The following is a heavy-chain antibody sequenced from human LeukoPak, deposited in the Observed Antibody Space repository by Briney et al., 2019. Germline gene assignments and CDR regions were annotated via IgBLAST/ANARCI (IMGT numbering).Heavy chain of an antibody. Sequence: KPSETLSLPCPVSGGSISSHYWNWIRQPPGKGLEGIGYIFYSGGTHYNPSLKSRVTMSLDTSKNHFSLKLTSVTAADTAVYYCARLLGYCSGGSCYPRWFAHWGQGTLVTVSS. J-gene: IGHJ5*02. V-gene: IGHV4-59*08. CDR3: ARLLGYCSGGSCYPRWFAH. D-gene: IGHD2-15*01. CDR1: GGSISSHY. CDR2: IFYSGGT.